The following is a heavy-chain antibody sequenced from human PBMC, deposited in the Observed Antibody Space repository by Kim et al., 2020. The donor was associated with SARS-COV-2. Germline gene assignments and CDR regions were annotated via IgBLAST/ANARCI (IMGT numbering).Heavy chain of an antibody. CDR2: IDGSDGTT. Sequence: GGSLRLSCTTSGFTFTGYAMRWVRQAPAKGLEWVSTIDGSDGTTYYVDSVKGRFTISRDNSKNTLYLRMSALRADDTAVYYCMKAGWGRIRYHWGQG. CDR3: MKAGWGRIRYH. D-gene: IGHD3-16*01. J-gene: IGHJ5*02. V-gene: IGHV3-23*01. CDR1: GFTFTGYA.